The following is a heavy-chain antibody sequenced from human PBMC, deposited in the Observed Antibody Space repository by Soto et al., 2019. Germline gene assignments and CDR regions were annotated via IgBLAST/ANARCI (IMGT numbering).Heavy chain of an antibody. J-gene: IGHJ4*02. Sequence: ASVKVSCKASGYTFTSYGISWVRQAPGQGLEWMGWISAYNGNTNYAQKLQGRVTMTTDTSTSTAYMELRSLRSDDTAVYYCARDSMVRGVYYFDYWGQGTLVTVSS. CDR3: ARDSMVRGVYYFDY. CDR1: GYTFTSYG. CDR2: ISAYNGNT. D-gene: IGHD3-10*01. V-gene: IGHV1-18*01.